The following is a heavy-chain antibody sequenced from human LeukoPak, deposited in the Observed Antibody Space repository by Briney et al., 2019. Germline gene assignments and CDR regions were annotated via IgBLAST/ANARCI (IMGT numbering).Heavy chain of an antibody. V-gene: IGHV4-59*01. J-gene: IGHJ4*02. CDR1: GGSISSYY. CDR2: IYYSGST. Sequence: NSPETLSLTCTVSGGSISSYYWSRIRQPPGKGLEWIGYIYYSGSTNYNPSLKSRVTISVDTSKNQFSLKLSSVTAADTAVYYCARDLYGSGSLSWGQGTLVTVSS. CDR3: ARDLYGSGSLS. D-gene: IGHD3-10*01.